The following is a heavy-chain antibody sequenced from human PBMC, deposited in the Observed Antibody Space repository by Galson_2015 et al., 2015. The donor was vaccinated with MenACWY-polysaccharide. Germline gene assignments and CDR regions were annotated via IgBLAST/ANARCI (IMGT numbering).Heavy chain of an antibody. CDR3: ARAVVAANSNYYCGMDV. Sequence: SVKVSCKASGYTFTSYAMNWVRQAPGQGLEWMGWINTNTGNPTYAQGFTGRFVFSLDTSVSTAYLQISSLKAEDTAVYYCARAVVAANSNYYCGMDVWGQGTTVTVSS. CDR2: INTNTGNP. J-gene: IGHJ6*02. CDR1: GYTFTSYA. V-gene: IGHV7-4-1*02. D-gene: IGHD2-15*01.